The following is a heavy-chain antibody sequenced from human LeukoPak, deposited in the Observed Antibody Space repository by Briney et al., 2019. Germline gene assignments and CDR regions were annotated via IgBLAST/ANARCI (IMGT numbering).Heavy chain of an antibody. V-gene: IGHV1-8*01. J-gene: IGHJ5*02. D-gene: IGHD6-13*01. Sequence: ASVKVSCKASGYTFTSYDINWVRQATGQGLEWMGWMNPNSGNTGYAQKFQGRVTMTRNTSISTAYMELSSLRSEDTAVYYCARGLYSSSWYSVSHWLNAGNPNWFDPWGQGTLVTVSS. CDR2: MNPNSGNT. CDR1: GYTFTSYD. CDR3: ARGLYSSSWYSVSHWLNAGNPNWFDP.